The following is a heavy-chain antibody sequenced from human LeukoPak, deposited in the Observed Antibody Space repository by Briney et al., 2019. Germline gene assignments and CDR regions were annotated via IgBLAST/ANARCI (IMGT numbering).Heavy chain of an antibody. CDR3: ARGFIAAAGRKFVYFQH. V-gene: IGHV3-7*01. CDR1: GFAFNSQT. D-gene: IGHD6-13*01. J-gene: IGHJ1*01. Sequence: GGSLRLSCAASGFAFNSQTMSWVRQAPGKGLEWVASIKEDEIEIHYVDSVKGRFTISRDNAKDSLYLQMNSLRVEDTAVYYCARGFIAAAGRKFVYFQHWGQGTLVTVSS. CDR2: IKEDEIEI.